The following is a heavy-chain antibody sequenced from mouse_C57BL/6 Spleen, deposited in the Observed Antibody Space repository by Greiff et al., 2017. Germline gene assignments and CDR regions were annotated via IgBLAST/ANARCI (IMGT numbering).Heavy chain of an antibody. J-gene: IGHJ4*01. V-gene: IGHV1-15*01. CDR3: TRRDFYDYSYAMDY. CDR2: IDPETGGT. Sequence: QVQLQQSGAELVRPGASVTLSCKASGYTFTDYEMHWVKQTPVHGLEWIGAIDPETGGTAYNQKFKGKAILTADKSSSTAYMELRSLTSEDSAVYYCTRRDFYDYSYAMDYWGQGTSVTVSS. D-gene: IGHD2-4*01. CDR1: GYTFTDYE.